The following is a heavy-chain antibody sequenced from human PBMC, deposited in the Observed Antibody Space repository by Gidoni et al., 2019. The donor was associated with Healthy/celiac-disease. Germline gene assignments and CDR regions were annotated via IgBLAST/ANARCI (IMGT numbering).Heavy chain of an antibody. V-gene: IGHV3-7*01. Sequence: EVQLVESGGGLVQPGGSLRLSCAASAFTFSSYWMSWVRQAPGKGLEWVANIKQDGSEKYYVDSVKGRFTISRDNAKNSLYLQMNSLRAENTAVYYCAREAGSGWFDPWGQGTLVTVSS. CDR3: AREAGSGWFDP. CDR2: IKQDGSEK. J-gene: IGHJ5*02. D-gene: IGHD1-26*01. CDR1: AFTFSSYW.